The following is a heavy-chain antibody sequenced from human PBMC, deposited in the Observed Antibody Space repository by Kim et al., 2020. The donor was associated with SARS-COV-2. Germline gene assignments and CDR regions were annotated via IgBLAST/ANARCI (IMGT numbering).Heavy chain of an antibody. CDR3: VRAPPYRRGWFDP. CDR2: INHSGST. V-gene: IGHV4-34*01. D-gene: IGHD5-18*01. J-gene: IGHJ5*02. CDR1: GGSFSGYY. Sequence: SETLSLTCAVYGGSFSGYYWSWIRQPPGKGLEWIGEINHSGSTNYNPSLKSRVTISVDTSKNQFSLKLSSVTAADTAVYYCVRAPPYRRGWFDPWGQGTLVTVSS.